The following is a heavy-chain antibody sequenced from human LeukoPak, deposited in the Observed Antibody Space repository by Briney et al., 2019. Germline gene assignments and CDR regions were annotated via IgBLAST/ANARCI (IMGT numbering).Heavy chain of an antibody. J-gene: IGHJ4*02. D-gene: IGHD3-10*01. Sequence: SETLSLTCTVSGGSISTYYWNWIRQPPGKGLEWIGYIYHSGSTNYNPSLQSRVTISVDTSKNQFSLKLSSVTAADTAVYYCARDRYYYGSGSYFDYWGQGTLVTVSS. CDR3: ARDRYYYGSGSYFDY. V-gene: IGHV4-59*01. CDR1: GGSISTYY. CDR2: IYHSGST.